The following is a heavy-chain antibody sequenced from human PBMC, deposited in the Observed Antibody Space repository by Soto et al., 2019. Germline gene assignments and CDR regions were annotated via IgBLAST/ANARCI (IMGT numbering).Heavy chain of an antibody. CDR1: GYSFAGYW. J-gene: IGHJ4*02. Sequence: XDSLTISWKGSGYSFAGYWITLVRQKPGKGLEWMGRIDPSDSQTYYSPSFRGHVTISVTKSITTVFLQWSSLRASDTAMYYCARQIYDSDTGPNFQYYFDSWGQGTPVTVSS. V-gene: IGHV5-10-1*01. CDR3: ARQIYDSDTGPNFQYYFDS. CDR2: IDPSDSQT. D-gene: IGHD3-22*01.